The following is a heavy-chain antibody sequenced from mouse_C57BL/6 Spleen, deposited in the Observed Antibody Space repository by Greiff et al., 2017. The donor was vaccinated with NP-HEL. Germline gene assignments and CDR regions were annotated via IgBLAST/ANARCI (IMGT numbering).Heavy chain of an antibody. CDR1: GYTFTSYW. CDR2: IDPSDSYT. V-gene: IGHV1-50*01. Sequence: QVQLQQPGAELVKPGASVKLSCKASGYTFTSYWMQWVKQRPGQGLEWIGEIDPSDSYTNYNQKFKGKATLTVDTSSSTAYMQLSSLTSEDSAVYYCARHDGYPAWFAYWGQGTLVTVSA. CDR3: ARHDGYPAWFAY. D-gene: IGHD2-3*01. J-gene: IGHJ3*01.